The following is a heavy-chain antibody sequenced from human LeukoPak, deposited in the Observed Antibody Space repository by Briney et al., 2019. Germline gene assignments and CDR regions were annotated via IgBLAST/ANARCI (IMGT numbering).Heavy chain of an antibody. D-gene: IGHD1-1*01. V-gene: IGHV4-61*02. CDR3: ARYMKNPGAYYYYYMDV. Sequence: PSQTLSLTCTVSGGSISSGSYYWSWIRQPAGKGLEWIGRIYTSGSTNYNPSLKSRVTISVDTSKNQFSLKLSSVTAADTAVYYCARYMKNPGAYYYYYMDVWGKGTTVTVSS. J-gene: IGHJ6*03. CDR2: IYTSGST. CDR1: GGSISSGSYY.